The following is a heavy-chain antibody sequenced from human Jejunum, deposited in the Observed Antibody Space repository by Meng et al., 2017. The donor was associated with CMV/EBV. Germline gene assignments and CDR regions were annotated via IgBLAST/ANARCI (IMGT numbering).Heavy chain of an antibody. CDR3: ARVVRGYNGYYSIDY. V-gene: IGHV3-48*03. J-gene: IGHJ4*02. CDR2: ISGSGNAI. D-gene: IGHD5-12*01. Sequence: FSVSTYEMNGVRQAPGRGLEWVSYISGSGNAIFYTDSVKGRFTISRDNAKNSLFLQLNSLRAEDTAVYYCARVVRGYNGYYSIDYWGQGTLVTVSS. CDR1: FSVSTYE.